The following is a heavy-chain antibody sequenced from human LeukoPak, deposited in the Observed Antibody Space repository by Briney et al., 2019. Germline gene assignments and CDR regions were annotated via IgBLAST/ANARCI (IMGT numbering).Heavy chain of an antibody. D-gene: IGHD5-18*01. V-gene: IGHV4-61*02. Sequence: SETLSLTCTVSGGSTSSGSYYWSWIRQPAGKGLEWIGRIYTSGSTNYNPSLKSRVTISVDTSKNQFSLKLSSVTAADTAVYYCARELDTAMVTYYFDYWGQGTLVTVSS. CDR2: IYTSGST. CDR3: ARELDTAMVTYYFDY. J-gene: IGHJ4*02. CDR1: GGSTSSGSYY.